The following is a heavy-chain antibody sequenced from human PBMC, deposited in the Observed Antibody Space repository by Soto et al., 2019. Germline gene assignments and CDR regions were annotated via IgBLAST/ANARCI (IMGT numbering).Heavy chain of an antibody. J-gene: IGHJ3*02. CDR2: IKQDGSEK. V-gene: IGHV3-7*03. CDR3: ARDRSDWGSGFGAFDI. CDR1: GFTFSSYW. D-gene: IGHD7-27*01. Sequence: GGSRRLSCAASGFTFSSYWMSWVRQAPGKGLEWVANIKQDGSEKYYVDSVKGRFTISRDNAKNSLYLQMNSLRAEDTAVYYCARDRSDWGSGFGAFDIWGQGTMVTVSS.